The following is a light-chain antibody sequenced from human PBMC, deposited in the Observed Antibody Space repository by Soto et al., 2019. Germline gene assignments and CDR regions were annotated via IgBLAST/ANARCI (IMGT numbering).Light chain of an antibody. CDR3: QHYHSSPRT. J-gene: IGKJ1*01. CDR1: QTVSSGY. V-gene: IGKV3-20*01. CDR2: GGS. Sequence: VLTQSPGTLSLSPGEGATLSCRASQTVSSGYLAWYQQKPGQPPRLLIYGGSNRATGIRDRFSGSGSGTDFTLTIGRLEPEDFAVYYCQHYHSSPRTFGQGTKVDIK.